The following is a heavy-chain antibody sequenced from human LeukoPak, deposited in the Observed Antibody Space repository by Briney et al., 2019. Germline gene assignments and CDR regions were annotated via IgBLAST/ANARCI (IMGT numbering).Heavy chain of an antibody. CDR3: AKEAGRDDFWDYFDC. V-gene: IGHV3-9*01. Sequence: GGSLRLSCAASGFTFDDYAMHWVRQVPGKGLEWVSGIIWNSGSRGYADSVKGRFTISRDNAKNSLYLQMNSLSPEDTALYYCAKEAGRDDFWDYFDCWGQGTLVTVSS. CDR2: IIWNSGSR. J-gene: IGHJ4*02. CDR1: GFTFDDYA. D-gene: IGHD5-24*01.